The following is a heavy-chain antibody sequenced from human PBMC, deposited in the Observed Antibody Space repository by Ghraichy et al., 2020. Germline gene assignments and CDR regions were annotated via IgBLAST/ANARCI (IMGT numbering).Heavy chain of an antibody. V-gene: IGHV3-7*01. J-gene: IGHJ4*02. CDR1: GFTFSNYW. Sequence: GGSLRLSCAASGFTFSNYWMIWVRQAPGKGLEWVANIKQDGSEKRYVDSVQGRFTISRDNARNSVYLQMDSLRVEDTAVYYCARDRGWPLYYSDYWGQATLVTVSS. CDR3: ARDRGWPLYYSDY. CDR2: IKQDGSEK. D-gene: IGHD3-10*01.